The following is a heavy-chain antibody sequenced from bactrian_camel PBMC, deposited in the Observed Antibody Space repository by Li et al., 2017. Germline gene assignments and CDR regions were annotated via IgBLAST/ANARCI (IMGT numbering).Heavy chain of an antibody. CDR2: IGRAGRT. Sequence: HVQLVESGGGSVQSGGSLRLSCAASRQPASNSCMSWFRQAPGKERERVATIGRAGRTTYADTVNGRFTISQDRSTLYLQMNNLEPEDTAMYYCAADPRRCTVVAGSGEFTDFRYWGQGTQVTVS. J-gene: IGHJ6*01. D-gene: IGHD6*01. V-gene: IGHV3S53*01. CDR3: AADPRRCTVVAGSGEFTDFRY. CDR1: RQPASNSC.